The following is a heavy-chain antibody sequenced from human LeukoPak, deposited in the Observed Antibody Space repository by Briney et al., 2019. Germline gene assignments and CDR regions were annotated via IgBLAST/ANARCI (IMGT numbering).Heavy chain of an antibody. D-gene: IGHD3-10*01. V-gene: IGHV3-7*01. Sequence: GGSLRLSCAASGFIFSNYWMSWVRQAPGKGPEWVANINQDGSEKYYVDSVKGRFTISRDNAENSLYLQMNSLRAEDTAVYSCARVGLDYYGSGFDYGGQGTLVTVSS. J-gene: IGHJ4*02. CDR3: ARVGLDYYGSGFDY. CDR2: INQDGSEK. CDR1: GFIFSNYW.